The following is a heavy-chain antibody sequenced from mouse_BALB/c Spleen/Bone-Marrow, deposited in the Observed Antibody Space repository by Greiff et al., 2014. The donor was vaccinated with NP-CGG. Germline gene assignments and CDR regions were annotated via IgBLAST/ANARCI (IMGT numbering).Heavy chain of an antibody. D-gene: IGHD4-1*01. CDR3: TRGRTWECDY. V-gene: IGHV1S81*02. Sequence: QVQLQQSGAELVKPGTSVKLSCKASGYTFTTYYMYWVKQRPGQGLEWIGEINPNNGGTNFKEKFKSKATLTVDKSSSTAYMQLSSLTSEDSAFYYCTRGRTWECDYWGQGTILTVST. CDR1: GYTFTTYY. CDR2: INPNNGGT. J-gene: IGHJ2*01.